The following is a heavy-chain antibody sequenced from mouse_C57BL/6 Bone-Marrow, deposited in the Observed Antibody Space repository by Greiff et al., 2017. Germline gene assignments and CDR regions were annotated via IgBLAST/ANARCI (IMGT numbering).Heavy chain of an antibody. CDR2: IDPSDSYT. CDR1: GYTFTSYW. CDR3: AREVYYDSSYYFDY. Sequence: VQLQQPGAELVMPGASVKLSCTASGYTFTSYWMHWVKQRPGQGLEWIGVIDPSDSYTNYNQKFKGKSTLTVETSSSTAYMQLSSLTSEDSAVYYCAREVYYDSSYYFDYWGQGTTLTVSS. V-gene: IGHV1-69*01. J-gene: IGHJ2*01. D-gene: IGHD1-1*01.